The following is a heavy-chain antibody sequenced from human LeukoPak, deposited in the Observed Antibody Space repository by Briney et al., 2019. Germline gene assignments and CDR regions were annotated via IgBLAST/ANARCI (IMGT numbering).Heavy chain of an antibody. V-gene: IGHV4-61*02. CDR2: IYADGSS. Sequence: PSETLSLTCTVSGGSVSSDNSYWNWIRRPAGKGLEWIGRIYADGSSTYNPSLKSRVTISVDSSKNQFSLRLSSMTAADTAVYYCARGYYYHRWGQGTLVTVSS. CDR1: GGSVSSDNSY. D-gene: IGHD3-22*01. J-gene: IGHJ4*02. CDR3: ARGYYYHR.